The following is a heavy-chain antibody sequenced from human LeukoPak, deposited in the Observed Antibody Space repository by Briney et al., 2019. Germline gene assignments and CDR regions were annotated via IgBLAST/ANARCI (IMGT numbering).Heavy chain of an antibody. CDR1: GGTFSSYA. V-gene: IGHV1-69*01. D-gene: IGHD3-16*02. CDR3: ARDLNTYYVWGSYPPHAFDI. Sequence: SVKVSCKASGGTFSSYAISWVRQAPGQGLEWMGGIIPIFGTANYAQKFQGRVTVTADESTSTAYMELSSLRSEDTAVYYCARDLNTYYVWGSYPPHAFDIWGQGTMVTVSS. J-gene: IGHJ3*02. CDR2: IIPIFGTA.